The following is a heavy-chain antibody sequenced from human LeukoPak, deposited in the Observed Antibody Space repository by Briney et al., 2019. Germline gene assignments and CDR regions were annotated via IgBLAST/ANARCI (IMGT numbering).Heavy chain of an antibody. CDR1: GYTFTSYG. V-gene: IGHV1-69*13. CDR2: IIPIFGTA. Sequence: SVKVSCKASGYTFTSYGISWVRQAPGQGLEWMGGIIPIFGTANYAQKFQGRVTITADESTSTAYMELSSLRSEDTAVYYCARDSPCSTSCYALGYYYGMDVWGQGTTVTVSS. D-gene: IGHD2-2*01. J-gene: IGHJ6*02. CDR3: ARDSPCSTSCYALGYYYGMDV.